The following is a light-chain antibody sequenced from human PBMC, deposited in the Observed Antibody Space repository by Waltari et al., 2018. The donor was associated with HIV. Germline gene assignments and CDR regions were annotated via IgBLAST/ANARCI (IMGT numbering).Light chain of an antibody. Sequence: QSALTQPASVSGSPGQSITISCTGTSSDVGGYHYVSWYQQHPGKAPKLMISEVSDRPSGVSNRFSGSKSANTASRTISGLQAEDEADYYCSSYTSTNTYVFGTGTKVTVL. V-gene: IGLV2-14*01. CDR3: SSYTSTNTYV. CDR2: EVS. J-gene: IGLJ1*01. CDR1: SSDVGGYHY.